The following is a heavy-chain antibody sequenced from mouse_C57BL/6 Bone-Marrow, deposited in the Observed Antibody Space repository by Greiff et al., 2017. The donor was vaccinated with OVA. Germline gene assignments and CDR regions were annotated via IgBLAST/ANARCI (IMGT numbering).Heavy chain of an antibody. D-gene: IGHD2-5*01. V-gene: IGHV5-6*03. Sequence: EVKLMESGGGLVKPGGSLKLSCAASGFTFSSYAMSWVRQTPEKRLEWVATISSGGSYTYYPDSVKGRFTISRDNAKNPLYLQMSSLKSEDTAMYYCARRDYYSNYNYYAMDYWGQGTSVTVSS. CDR2: ISSGGSYT. J-gene: IGHJ4*01. CDR3: ARRDYYSNYNYYAMDY. CDR1: GFTFSSYA.